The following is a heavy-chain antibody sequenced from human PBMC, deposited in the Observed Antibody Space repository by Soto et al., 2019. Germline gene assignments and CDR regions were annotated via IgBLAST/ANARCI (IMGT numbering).Heavy chain of an antibody. J-gene: IGHJ3*01. Sequence: QVRLVQSGPEVKKPGASVKVSCKASGYTFSDYSIHWVRQAAGQRPEWMGWLNVDNGDSKYSQKFQGRVTLTRDTSATTADMELSSLKSEDTAIYYCARDGWVTMRHFAFWGQGSMVTVSS. D-gene: IGHD2-21*02. CDR2: LNVDNGDS. V-gene: IGHV1-3*01. CDR3: ARDGWVTMRHFAF. CDR1: GYTFSDYS.